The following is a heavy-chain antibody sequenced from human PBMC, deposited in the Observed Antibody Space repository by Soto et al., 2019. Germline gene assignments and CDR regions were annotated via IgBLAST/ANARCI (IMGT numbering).Heavy chain of an antibody. D-gene: IGHD2-2*01. CDR1: GGSISSGPYS. Sequence: TSETLSLTCTVSGGSISSGPYSWGWIRQPPGEGLEWIGTFYYSESTYYNPSLEGRVTISVDTSKNQFSLKVSSVTVADTAVYYCARLGGYCSSTSCYGFYGMDVWGQGTTVTVSS. J-gene: IGHJ6*02. V-gene: IGHV4-39*01. CDR2: FYYSEST. CDR3: ARLGGYCSSTSCYGFYGMDV.